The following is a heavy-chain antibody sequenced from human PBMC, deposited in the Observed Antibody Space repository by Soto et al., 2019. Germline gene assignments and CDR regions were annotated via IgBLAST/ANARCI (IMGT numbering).Heavy chain of an antibody. CDR1: GFTVSSNY. D-gene: IGHD6-19*01. J-gene: IGHJ1*01. V-gene: IGHV3-53*01. Sequence: GGSLRLSCAASGFTVSSNYMSWVRQAPGKGLEWVSVIYSGGSTYYADSVKGRFTIPRDNSKNTLYLQMNSLRAEDTAVYYCVPRAVAGTYFQHWGQGTLVTVSS. CDR3: VPRAVAGTYFQH. CDR2: IYSGGST.